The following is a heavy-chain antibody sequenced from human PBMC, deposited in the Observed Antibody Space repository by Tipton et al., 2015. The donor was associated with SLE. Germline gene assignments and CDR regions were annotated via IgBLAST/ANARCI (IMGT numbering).Heavy chain of an antibody. CDR1: GGSISSHY. Sequence: LRLSCTVSGGSISSHYWSWIRQPPGKGLEWIGYIYYSGSTNYNPSLKSRVTISVDTSKNQFSLKLSSVTAADTAVYYCASDLGYSSSSEGYWGQGTLVTVSS. CDR3: ASDLGYSSSSEGY. D-gene: IGHD6-6*01. CDR2: IYYSGST. V-gene: IGHV4-59*11. J-gene: IGHJ4*02.